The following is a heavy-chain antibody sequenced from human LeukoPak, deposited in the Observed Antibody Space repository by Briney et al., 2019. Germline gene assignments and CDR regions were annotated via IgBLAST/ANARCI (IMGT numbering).Heavy chain of an antibody. D-gene: IGHD3-9*01. CDR2: ISVGSDAI. CDR1: GLTFSNSA. V-gene: IGHV3-23*01. J-gene: IGHJ4*02. CDR3: AKSHVSTATGTGRYFDH. Sequence: GGSLRLSCAVSGLTFSNSAMSWVRQAPGKGLEWVSAISVGSDAIYYADSVKGRFAISRDNSKHTVYLQIDSLRAEDTPVYYCAKSHVSTATGTGRYFDHWGQGTLVPVSS.